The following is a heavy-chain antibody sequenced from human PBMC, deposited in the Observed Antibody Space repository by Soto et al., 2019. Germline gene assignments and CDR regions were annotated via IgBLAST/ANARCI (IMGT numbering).Heavy chain of an antibody. CDR3: ARVSAGGTRWFDS. CDR2: IYYRATT. Sequence: QVQLQESGPGLVKPSQTLSLTCSVSGGSISTGVWYWSWVREHPGKGLEWIGDIYYRATTSYNPSLGSRVTISRDTSKNQVSLKVNSVTAADTAVYYCARVSAGGTRWFDSWGQGIRVTVSS. V-gene: IGHV4-31*03. J-gene: IGHJ5*01. D-gene: IGHD6-13*01. CDR1: GGSISTGVWY.